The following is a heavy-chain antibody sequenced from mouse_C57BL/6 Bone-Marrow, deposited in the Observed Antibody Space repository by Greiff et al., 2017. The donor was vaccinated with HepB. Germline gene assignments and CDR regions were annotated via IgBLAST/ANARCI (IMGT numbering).Heavy chain of an antibody. J-gene: IGHJ3*01. CDR3: ARWGYYGYDGGAWFAY. CDR1: GYTFTSYW. D-gene: IGHD2-2*01. V-gene: IGHV1-64*01. Sequence: VQLQQPGAELVKPGASVKLSCKASGYTFTSYWMHWVKQRPGQGLEWIGMIHPNSGSTNYNEKFRSKATLTVDKSSSTAYMQLSSLTSEDSAVYYFARWGYYGYDGGAWFAYWGQGTLVTVAA. CDR2: IHPNSGST.